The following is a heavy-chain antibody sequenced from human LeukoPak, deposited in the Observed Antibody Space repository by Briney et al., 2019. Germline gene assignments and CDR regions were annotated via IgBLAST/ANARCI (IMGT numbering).Heavy chain of an antibody. Sequence: ASVKVSCKASGYTFTSYGISWVRQAPGQGLEWMGGIIPIFGTANYAQKFQGRVTITADKSTSTAYVELSSLRSEDTAVYYCARETGYYDSSYDAFDIWGQGTMVTVSS. V-gene: IGHV1-69*06. CDR3: ARETGYYDSSYDAFDI. J-gene: IGHJ3*02. CDR1: GYTFTSYG. CDR2: IIPIFGTA. D-gene: IGHD3-22*01.